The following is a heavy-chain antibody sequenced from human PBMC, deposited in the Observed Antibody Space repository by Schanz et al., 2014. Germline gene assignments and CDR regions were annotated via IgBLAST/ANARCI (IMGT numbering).Heavy chain of an antibody. V-gene: IGHV3-66*01. Sequence: EVQLVESGGGLVQPGGSLRLSCAASGFSVSSNFMTWVRQAPGKGLEWVSLIYSGGDTNYAGSVKGRFTISRDGSKNTLYLQMNSLRAEDTAVYYCARKTDSSGTGEYWGQGTLVTVSS. CDR3: ARKTDSSGTGEY. CDR1: GFSVSSNF. CDR2: IYSGGDT. J-gene: IGHJ4*02. D-gene: IGHD6-19*01.